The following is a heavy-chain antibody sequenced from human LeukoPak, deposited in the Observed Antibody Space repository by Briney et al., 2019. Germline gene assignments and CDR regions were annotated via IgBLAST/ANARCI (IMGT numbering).Heavy chain of an antibody. CDR3: ARPSGSLYYYYGMDV. V-gene: IGHV5-51*01. CDR2: IYPGDSDT. J-gene: IGHJ6*02. D-gene: IGHD1-26*01. CDR1: GYSFTSYW. Sequence: GESLKISYKGSGYSFTSYWIGWVRQMPGKGLEWMGIIYPGDSDTRYSPSFQGQVTISADKSISTAYLQWSSLKASDTAMYYCARPSGSLYYYYGMDVWGQGTTVTVSS.